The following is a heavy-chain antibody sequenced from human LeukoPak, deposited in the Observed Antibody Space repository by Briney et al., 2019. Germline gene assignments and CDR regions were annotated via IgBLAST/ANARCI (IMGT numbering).Heavy chain of an antibody. D-gene: IGHD4-17*01. CDR2: ISYDGSNK. CDR1: GFTFSSYG. J-gene: IGHJ4*02. V-gene: IGHV3-30*03. CDR3: ARSDFGKKFDY. Sequence: GGSLRLSCAASGFTFSSYGMHWVRQAPGKGLEWVAVISYDGSNKYYADSVKGRFTISRDNSKNTLYLQMNSLRAEDTAVYYCARSDFGKKFDYWGQGTLVTVSS.